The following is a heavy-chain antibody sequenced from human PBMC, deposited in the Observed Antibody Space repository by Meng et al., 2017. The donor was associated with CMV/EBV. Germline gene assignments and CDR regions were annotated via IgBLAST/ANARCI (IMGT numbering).Heavy chain of an antibody. V-gene: IGHV1-46*01. CDR3: AREDRRLLEWLISGYFDY. J-gene: IGHJ4*02. CDR2: INPSGGST. D-gene: IGHD3-3*01. Sequence: ASVKVSCKASGYTFTSYYMHWVRQAPGQGLEWMGIINPSGGSTSYAQKFQGRVTMTRDTSTSTVYMELSSLRSEDTAVYYCAREDRRLLEWLISGYFDYWGQGTLVTVSS. CDR1: GYTFTSYY.